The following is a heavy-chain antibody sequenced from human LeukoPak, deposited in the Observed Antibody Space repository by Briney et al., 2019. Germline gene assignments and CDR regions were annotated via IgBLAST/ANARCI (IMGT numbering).Heavy chain of an antibody. J-gene: IGHJ3*02. CDR3: AREYYYDSSGYSDAFDI. V-gene: IGHV4-61*02. Sequence: SETLSLTCTVSGYSINIGYYWSWIRQPAGKGLEWIGRIYTSGSTNYNPSLKSRVTISVDTSKNQFSLKLSSVTAADTAVYYCAREYYYDSSGYSDAFDIWGQGTMVTVSS. D-gene: IGHD3-22*01. CDR2: IYTSGST. CDR1: GYSINIGYY.